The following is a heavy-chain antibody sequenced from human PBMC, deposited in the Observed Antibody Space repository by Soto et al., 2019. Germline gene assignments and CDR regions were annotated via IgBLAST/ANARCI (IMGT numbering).Heavy chain of an antibody. J-gene: IGHJ6*03. CDR2: IYYSGST. Sequence: SETLSLTCTVSGGSISSYYWSWIRQPPGKGLEWIGYIYYSGSTNYNPSLKSRVTISVDTSKNQFSLKLSSVTAADTAVYYCARDGGHSGYDSYYYYMDVWGKGTTVTVSS. V-gene: IGHV4-59*01. CDR3: ARDGGHSGYDSYYYYMDV. CDR1: GGSISSYY. D-gene: IGHD5-12*01.